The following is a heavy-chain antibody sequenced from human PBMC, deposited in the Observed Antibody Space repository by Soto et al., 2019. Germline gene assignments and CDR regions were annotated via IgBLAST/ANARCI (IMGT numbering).Heavy chain of an antibody. CDR3: ARHKDSSGWNYYYYGMDV. Sequence: SETLSLTGTVSGGSISSYYWSWIRQPPGKGLEWIGYIYYSGSTNYNPSLKSRVTISVDTSKNQFSLKLSSVTAADTAVYYCARHKDSSGWNYYYYGMDVWGQGTTVTVSS. J-gene: IGHJ6*02. V-gene: IGHV4-59*08. CDR1: GGSISSYY. D-gene: IGHD6-19*01. CDR2: IYYSGST.